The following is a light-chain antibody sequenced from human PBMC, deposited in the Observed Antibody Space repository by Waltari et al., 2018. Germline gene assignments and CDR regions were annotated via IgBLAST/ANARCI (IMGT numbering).Light chain of an antibody. CDR3: SSYAGSNTWV. CDR2: EVS. CDR1: SSDVGGYNY. J-gene: IGLJ3*02. V-gene: IGLV2-8*01. Sequence: QSALTQPPSASGSPGQSVTISCTGTSSDVGGYNYVFWYQQHPGKAPKLMIYEVSKRPSGVPDRFSGSKSGNTASLTVSGLQAEDEADYYCSSYAGSNTWVFGGGTKLTVL.